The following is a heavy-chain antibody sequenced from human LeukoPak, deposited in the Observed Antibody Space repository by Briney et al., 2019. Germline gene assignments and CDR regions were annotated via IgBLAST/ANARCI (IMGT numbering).Heavy chain of an antibody. D-gene: IGHD5-18*01. J-gene: IGHJ4*02. CDR1: GFTFCSSL. V-gene: IGHV3-7*05. CDR3: ARLPLTARRHFEY. CDR2: IKEDGSEK. Sequence: GGSLRLSRAHSGFTFCSSLMRCVSQTPGKGLEWVANIKEDGSEKYYLDSVKGRFTISRDNAKSSLYLQMNSLRAEDTAVFYCARLPLTARRHFEYWGQGTLVTVSS.